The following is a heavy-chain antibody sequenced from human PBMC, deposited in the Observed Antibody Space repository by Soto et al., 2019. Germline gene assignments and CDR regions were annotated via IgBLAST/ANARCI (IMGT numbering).Heavy chain of an antibody. CDR1: GYTXTNNV. CDR2: VNAGNDNT. V-gene: IGHV1-3*01. J-gene: IGHJ4*02. D-gene: IGHD5-18*01. Sequence: SXKVSYKTTGYTXTNNVSDLVRQAPGQRLEWIGWVNAGNDNTKWSRELQGRLTLTKDTSATTAYMELSSLTPEDTAIYFCAREVPYGYSRFDYWGQGTLVTVSS. CDR3: AREVPYGYSRFDY.